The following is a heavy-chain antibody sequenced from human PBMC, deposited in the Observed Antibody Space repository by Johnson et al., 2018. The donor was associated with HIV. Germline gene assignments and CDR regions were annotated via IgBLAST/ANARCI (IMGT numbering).Heavy chain of an antibody. CDR2: IGGSGAGT. V-gene: IGHV3-23*04. D-gene: IGHD1-1*01. J-gene: IGHJ3*01. CDR3: ARSGPNWAFDF. Sequence: VQLVESGGGLVQPGGSLRLSCAASGFPFSSYAMTWVRQAPGKGLEWVSTIGGSGAGTYYADSVKGRFTISRDNARNTMFVQMKSLRAEDTAVYYCARSGPNWAFDFWGQGTMVTVSS. CDR1: GFPFSSYA.